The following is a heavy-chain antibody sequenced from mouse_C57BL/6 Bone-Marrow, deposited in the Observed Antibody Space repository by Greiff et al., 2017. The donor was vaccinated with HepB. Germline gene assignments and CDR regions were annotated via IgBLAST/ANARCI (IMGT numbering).Heavy chain of an antibody. CDR1: GYTFTSYW. Sequence: VKLQESGAELAKPGASVKLSCKASGYTFTSYWMHWVKQRPGQGLEWIGYINPSSGYTKYNQKFKGKATLTVDTSSSTAYMQLSSLTSEDSAVYYCARWDYGSSYGGGYYAMDYWGQGTSVTVSS. V-gene: IGHV1-7*01. CDR2: INPSSGYT. CDR3: ARWDYGSSYGGGYYAMDY. J-gene: IGHJ4*01. D-gene: IGHD1-1*01.